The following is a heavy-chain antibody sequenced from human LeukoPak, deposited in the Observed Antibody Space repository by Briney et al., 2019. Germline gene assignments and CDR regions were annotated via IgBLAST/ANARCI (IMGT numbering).Heavy chain of an antibody. CDR1: GGSISSYY. Sequence: TSETLSLTCTVSGGSISSYYWSWIRQPPGKGLEWIGYIYYSGSTNYNPSLKSRVTISVDTSKNQFSLKLSSVTAADTAVYYCARSSNYDFWSGYYSGRLYYYYSMDVWGQGTTVTVSS. CDR3: ARSSNYDFWSGYYSGRLYYYYSMDV. CDR2: IYYSGST. J-gene: IGHJ6*02. V-gene: IGHV4-59*01. D-gene: IGHD3-3*01.